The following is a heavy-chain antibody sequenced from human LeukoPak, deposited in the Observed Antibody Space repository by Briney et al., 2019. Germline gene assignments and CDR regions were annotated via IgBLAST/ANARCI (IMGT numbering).Heavy chain of an antibody. CDR3: AIVYAVPDKRNALDM. CDR1: GFTFSSHW. CDR2: IHDDGTTT. J-gene: IGHJ3*02. Sequence: GGSLRLSCAASGFTFSSHWMHWVRQAAAKGLAWVSRIHDDGTTTNYADSVKGRFTISRDNAKNTLYLQMNSLRAEDTAVYYCAIVYAVPDKRNALDMWGQGTMVTVSS. D-gene: IGHD2-8*01. V-gene: IGHV3-74*01.